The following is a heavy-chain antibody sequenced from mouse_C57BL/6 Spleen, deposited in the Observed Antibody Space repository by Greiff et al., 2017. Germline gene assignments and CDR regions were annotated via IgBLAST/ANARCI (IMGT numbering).Heavy chain of an antibody. V-gene: IGHV5-6*01. J-gene: IGHJ2*01. CDR3: ARQGGNYDFDY. D-gene: IGHD2-1*01. CDR2: ISSGGSYT. Sequence: EVKLMESGGDLVKPGGSLKLSCAASGFTFSSYGMSWVRQTPDKRLAWVATISSGGSYTYYPDSVKGRFTISRDNAKNTLYLQMSSLKSEDTAMYYCARQGGNYDFDYWGQGTTLTVSS. CDR1: GFTFSSYG.